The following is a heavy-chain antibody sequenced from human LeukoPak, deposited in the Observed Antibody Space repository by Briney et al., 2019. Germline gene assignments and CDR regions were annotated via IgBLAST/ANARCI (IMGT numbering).Heavy chain of an antibody. CDR3: AKTGGRFLEWFDSFDY. D-gene: IGHD3-3*01. Sequence: GGSLRLSCAASGFTFSSYAMSWVRQAPGKGLEWVSAISGSGGSTYYADSVKGRFTISRDNSKNTLYLQMNGLRAEDTAVYYCAKTGGRFLEWFDSFDYWGQGTLVTVSS. V-gene: IGHV3-23*01. CDR2: ISGSGGST. J-gene: IGHJ4*02. CDR1: GFTFSSYA.